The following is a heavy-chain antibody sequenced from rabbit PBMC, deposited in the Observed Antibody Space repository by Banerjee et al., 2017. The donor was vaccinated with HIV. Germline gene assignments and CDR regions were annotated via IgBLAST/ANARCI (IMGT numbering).Heavy chain of an antibody. V-gene: IGHV1S40*01. CDR2: IYAGSSDST. J-gene: IGHJ3*01. Sequence: WVRQAPGKGLEWIACIYAGSSDSTYYASWVNGRFTISRHNAQNTLYLQLNSLTAADTATYFCARDLGGLSDLWGQGTLVTVS. D-gene: IGHD1-1*01. CDR3: ARDLGGLSDL.